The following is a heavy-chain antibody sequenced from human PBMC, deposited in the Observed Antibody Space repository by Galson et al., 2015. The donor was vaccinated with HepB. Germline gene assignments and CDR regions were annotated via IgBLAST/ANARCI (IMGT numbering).Heavy chain of an antibody. J-gene: IGHJ4*02. D-gene: IGHD6-13*01. CDR1: GFTFNNYA. CDR3: TKDPSDSTSWYYFDY. CDR2: ISANGDTT. Sequence: SLRLSCAASGFTFNNYAMNWVRQAPGKGLEWVSAISANGDTTYYADSVKGRFTISRDNSTSILYLQMNSLRAEDTAVYYCTKDPSDSTSWYYFDYWGQGTLVPVSS. V-gene: IGHV3-23*01.